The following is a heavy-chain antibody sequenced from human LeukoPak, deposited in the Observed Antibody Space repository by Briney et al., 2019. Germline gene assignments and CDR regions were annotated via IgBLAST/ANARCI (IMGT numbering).Heavy chain of an antibody. D-gene: IGHD3-16*01. CDR3: ARDGGGLDY. V-gene: IGHV3-23*01. CDR1: GFTFSSYA. J-gene: IGHJ4*02. Sequence: PGGSLRLSCAASGFTFSSYAMSWVRQAPGKGLEWVSAISGSGGSTYYADSVKGRFTISRDNAKNSLYLQMNSLRAEDTAVYYCARDGGGLDYWGQGTLVTVSS. CDR2: ISGSGGST.